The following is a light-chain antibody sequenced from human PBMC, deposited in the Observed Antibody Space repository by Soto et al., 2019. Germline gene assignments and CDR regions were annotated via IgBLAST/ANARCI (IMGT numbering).Light chain of an antibody. CDR1: QSVNSR. J-gene: IGKJ5*01. Sequence: EIVLTQSPGTLSLSPGERATLSCRASQSVNSRLAWYQHKPGQAPRLLISDASIRATGIPDRFSGSGSATDFTLTISRLEPEDFALYYCQHYGRSPITFGQGTRLEIK. CDR3: QHYGRSPIT. V-gene: IGKV3-20*01. CDR2: DAS.